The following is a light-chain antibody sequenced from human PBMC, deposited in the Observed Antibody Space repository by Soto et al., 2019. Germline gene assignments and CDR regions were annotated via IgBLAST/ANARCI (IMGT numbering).Light chain of an antibody. CDR1: QTVRNNY. CDR3: QQFSRYPVT. V-gene: IGKV3-20*01. CDR2: DAS. Sequence: LTQSPGTLSVSAGERATVACRASQTVRNNYLAWYQQKPGQAPRLLIYDASSRATGIPDRFSGGGSGTEFALTIRSLQPEDFAVYYCQQFSRYPVTFGGGTKVDIK. J-gene: IGKJ4*01.